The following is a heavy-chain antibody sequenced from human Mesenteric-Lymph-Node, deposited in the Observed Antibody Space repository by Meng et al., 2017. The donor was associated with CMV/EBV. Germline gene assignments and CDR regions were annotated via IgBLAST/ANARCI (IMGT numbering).Heavy chain of an antibody. CDR1: GFTFNTYW. V-gene: IGHV3-7*01. D-gene: IGHD3-3*01. CDR3: GRVEKFWSGETHHYGLDV. CDR2: IKEDGSEK. Sequence: GGSLRLSCAASGFTFNTYWMTWVRQPPGKGLEWVANIKEDGSEKYYLDSVKGRFTISRDNAKNSLYLQMNSLRAEDTAAYYCGRVEKFWSGETHHYGLDVWGQGTTVTVSS. J-gene: IGHJ6*02.